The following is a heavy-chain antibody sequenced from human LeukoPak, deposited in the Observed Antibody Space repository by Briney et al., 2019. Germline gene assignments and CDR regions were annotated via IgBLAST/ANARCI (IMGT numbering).Heavy chain of an antibody. Sequence: ASVRVSCKASGYTFTSYDINWVRQATGQGLEWMGWMNPNSGNTGYAQKFQGRVTMTRNTSISTAYMELSSLRSEDTAVYYCARTRKYYDYVWGSYRRNWFDPWGQGTLVTVSP. CDR3: ARTRKYYDYVWGSYRRNWFDP. V-gene: IGHV1-8*01. CDR1: GYTFTSYD. CDR2: MNPNSGNT. D-gene: IGHD3-16*02. J-gene: IGHJ5*02.